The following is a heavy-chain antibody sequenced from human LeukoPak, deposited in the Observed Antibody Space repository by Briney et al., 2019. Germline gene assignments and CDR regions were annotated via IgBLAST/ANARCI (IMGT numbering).Heavy chain of an antibody. CDR2: ITGSSGTI. CDR3: ARRLAY. D-gene: IGHD3-22*01. V-gene: IGHV3-48*01. J-gene: IGHJ4*02. CDR1: GFTFSNYG. Sequence: GRSLRLSCVASGFTFSNYGMHWVRQAPGKGLEWVSYITGSSGTIYYADSVKGRFTISRDNAKNSLYLQMNSLRAEDTAVYYRARRLAYWGQGTLVTVSS.